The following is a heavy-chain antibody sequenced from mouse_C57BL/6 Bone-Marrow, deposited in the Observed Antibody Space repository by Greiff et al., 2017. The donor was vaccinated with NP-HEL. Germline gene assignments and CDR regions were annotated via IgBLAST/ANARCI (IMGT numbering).Heavy chain of an antibody. V-gene: IGHV6-3*01. Sequence: EVHLVESGGGLVQPGGSMKLSCVASGFTFSNYWMNWVRQSPEKGLEWVAQIRLKSDNYATHYAESVKGRFTISRDDSKSSVYLQMNNLRAEDTGIYYCTEITTVVGPGYWGQGTTLTVSS. CDR3: TEITTVVGPGY. CDR1: GFTFSNYW. J-gene: IGHJ2*01. D-gene: IGHD1-1*01. CDR2: IRLKSDNYAT.